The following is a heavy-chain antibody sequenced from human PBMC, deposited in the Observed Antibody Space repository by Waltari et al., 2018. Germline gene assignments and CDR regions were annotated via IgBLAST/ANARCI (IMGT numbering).Heavy chain of an antibody. Sequence: EVQLLASGGGLVQPGGSLRLSCSASGFTFDSYPRSWVRQAPGKGLEWGSAISGSGGSTYYADSVKGRLTISRDNSKNTLYLQMNSLRAEDTAVYYCAKGIVPLDWGQGTLVTVSS. CDR2: ISGSGGST. CDR3: AKGIVPLD. J-gene: IGHJ4*02. V-gene: IGHV3-23*01. CDR1: GFTFDSYP. D-gene: IGHD2-2*01.